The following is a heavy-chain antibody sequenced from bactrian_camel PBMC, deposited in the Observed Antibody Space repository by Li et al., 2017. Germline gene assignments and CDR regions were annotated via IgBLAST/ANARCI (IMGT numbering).Heavy chain of an antibody. CDR3: AADYPSPFCSGGYFSKNFGV. CDR1: GFTFSSVC. CDR2: IDPDGNT. V-gene: IGHV3S6*01. D-gene: IGHD2*01. J-gene: IGHJ6*01. Sequence: HVQLVESGGGSVQPGGSLRLSCAASGFTFSSVCMAWFRQAPGKEREAVGNIDPDGNTDYIDSVKGRFTISKDNDQNILYLQMNSLKPEDTAMYYCAADYPSPFCSGGYFSKNFGVWGQGTQVTVS.